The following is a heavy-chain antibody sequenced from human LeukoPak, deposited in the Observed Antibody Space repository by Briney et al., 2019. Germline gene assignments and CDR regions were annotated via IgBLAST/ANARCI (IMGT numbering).Heavy chain of an antibody. CDR3: ARAIAVAGPYYFDY. CDR2: IGSVTTYI. Sequence: PRGSLRLSCAASGFTFSSYALHWVRQAPGKGLEWVSSIGSVTTYIYYADSVKGRFTISRDNAKNSLSLQMNSLRAEDTAVYYCARAIAVAGPYYFDYWGQGTLVTVSS. V-gene: IGHV3-21*01. D-gene: IGHD6-19*01. CDR1: GFTFSSYA. J-gene: IGHJ4*02.